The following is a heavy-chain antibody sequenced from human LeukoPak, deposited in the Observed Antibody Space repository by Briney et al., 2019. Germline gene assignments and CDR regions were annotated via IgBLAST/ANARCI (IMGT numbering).Heavy chain of an antibody. CDR2: IKQDGSET. J-gene: IGHJ3*02. CDR3: ATYWRHFDWLLSDI. V-gene: IGHV3-7*05. Sequence: GGSLRLSCEASGFSFTDYWMTWVRQAPGKGLEGLADIKQDGSETHYVDSVKGRFIISRDNAKNSLYLQMNSLRVEDTAVYYCATYWRHFDWLLSDIWGLGTMVTVSS. D-gene: IGHD3-9*01. CDR1: GFSFTDYW.